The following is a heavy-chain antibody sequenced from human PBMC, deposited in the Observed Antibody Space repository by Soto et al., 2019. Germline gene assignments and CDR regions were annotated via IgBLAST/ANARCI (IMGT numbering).Heavy chain of an antibody. CDR1: GFTFSSYG. J-gene: IGHJ4*02. V-gene: IGHV3-33*01. Sequence: QVQLVESGGGVVQPGRSLRLSCAASGFTFSSYGMHGVRQAPGKGLEWVAVIWYDGSNKYYADSVKGRFTISRDNSKNTLYLPMNSLRAEDTAVYYCARGGGSYSHPFLDYWGQGTLVTVSS. CDR3: ARGGGSYSHPFLDY. CDR2: IWYDGSNK. D-gene: IGHD1-26*01.